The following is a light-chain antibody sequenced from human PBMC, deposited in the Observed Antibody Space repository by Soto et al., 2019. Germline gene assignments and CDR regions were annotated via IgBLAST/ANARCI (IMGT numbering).Light chain of an antibody. CDR2: STN. Sequence: QSVLTQPPSASGTPGQRVTISCSGGSSNIGANYVYWYQLLPGTAPKLLIYSTNQRPSGVPDRFSGSKSGTSASLAISGLRSEDEGEYFCQSYDSSLSGSGVFGGGTKVTVL. CDR1: SSNIGANY. J-gene: IGLJ3*02. CDR3: QSYDSSLSGSGV. V-gene: IGLV1-47*02.